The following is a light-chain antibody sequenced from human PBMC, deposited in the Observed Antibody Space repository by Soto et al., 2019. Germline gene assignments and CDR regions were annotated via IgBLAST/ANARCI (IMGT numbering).Light chain of an antibody. CDR2: AAS. CDR1: QSISSY. V-gene: IGKV1-39*01. J-gene: IGKJ1*01. CDR3: QQSYGNRWT. Sequence: DILMTQSPSSLSASVGDRVTLTCRAGQSISSYLNWYQQIPGKVPKLLIYAASNLQSGVPTRFSGSGSGTDFTLTISSLQPEDFATYYCQQSYGNRWTFGHGTRVEIK.